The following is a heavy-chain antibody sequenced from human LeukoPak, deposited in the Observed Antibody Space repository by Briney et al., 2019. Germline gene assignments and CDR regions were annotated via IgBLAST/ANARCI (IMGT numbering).Heavy chain of an antibody. CDR2: ITPSGGST. D-gene: IGHD3-10*01. J-gene: IGHJ4*02. Sequence: PGGSLRLSCAASGFTFSDYYMHWVRQAPGKGLEYVSAITPSGGSTYYANSVKGRFTMSRDNSKSTLYLQMGSLRAEDMAVYFCARAPHYYGSGLYYFDYWGQETLVTVSS. CDR1: GFTFSDYY. V-gene: IGHV3-64*01. CDR3: ARAPHYYGSGLYYFDY.